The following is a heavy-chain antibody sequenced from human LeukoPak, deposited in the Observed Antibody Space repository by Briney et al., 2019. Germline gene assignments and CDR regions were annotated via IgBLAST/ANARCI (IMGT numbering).Heavy chain of an antibody. CDR3: ARRVVNNRNWYFNL. CDR2: IYPGDPDT. D-gene: IGHD4-23*01. CDR1: GYSFTRNW. J-gene: IGHJ2*01. V-gene: IGHV5-51*01. Sequence: GESLKISCKGSGYSFTRNWIGWVRQMPGKGLEWMGIIYPGDPDTRYSPSFQGQVTISADKSINTAYLQWSSLKASDTAMYYCARRVVNNRNWYFNLWGRGTLVTVSS.